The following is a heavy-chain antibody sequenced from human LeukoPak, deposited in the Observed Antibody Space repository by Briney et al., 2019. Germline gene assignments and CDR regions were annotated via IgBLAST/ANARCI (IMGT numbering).Heavy chain of an antibody. D-gene: IGHD2-2*02. Sequence: PGGSLRLSCAASGFTFSDYYMSWIRQAPGKGLEWVSYISSSSSTIYYAYSVKGRFTISRDTAKNSLYLQMNSLRAEDTAVYYCARVGYCSSTSCYTGDYNWFDPWGQGTLVTVSS. J-gene: IGHJ5*02. V-gene: IGHV3-11*01. CDR3: ARVGYCSSTSCYTGDYNWFDP. CDR2: ISSSSSTI. CDR1: GFTFSDYY.